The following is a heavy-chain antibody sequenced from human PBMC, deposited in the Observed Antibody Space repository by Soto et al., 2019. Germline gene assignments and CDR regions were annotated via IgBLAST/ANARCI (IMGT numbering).Heavy chain of an antibody. CDR1: GGSISSSSYY. V-gene: IGHV4-39*01. Sequence: SETLSLTCTVSGGSISSSSYYWGWIRQPPGKGLEWIGSIYYSGSTYYNPSLKSRVTISVDTSKNQFSLKLSSVTAADTAVYYCASPSVGLMVYATFDYWGRGTLVTVSS. J-gene: IGHJ4*02. CDR3: ASPSVGLMVYATFDY. D-gene: IGHD2-8*01. CDR2: IYYSGST.